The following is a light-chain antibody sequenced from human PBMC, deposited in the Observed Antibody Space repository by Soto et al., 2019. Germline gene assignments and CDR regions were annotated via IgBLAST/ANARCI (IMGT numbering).Light chain of an antibody. V-gene: IGLV2-8*01. CDR2: EVN. CDR3: SSYAGSNSPYV. Sequence: QSALTQPPSASGSPGQSVTISCTGTNNDIGGYNYVSWYQQHPGKAKLMMHEVNKRPSGVPDRFSGSKSGNTASLTVSGLQAEDEADYYCSSYAGSNSPYVFGTGTKVTVL. CDR1: NNDIGGYNY. J-gene: IGLJ1*01.